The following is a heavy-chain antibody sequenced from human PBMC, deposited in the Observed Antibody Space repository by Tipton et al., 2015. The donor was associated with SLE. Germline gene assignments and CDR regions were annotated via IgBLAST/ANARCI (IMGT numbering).Heavy chain of an antibody. Sequence: SLRLSCVASGFFFTDYSVTWIRQAPGKGLEWVSHISGSGSTIYYADSVKGRFTISRDNAKKSVFLQMNSLRAEDTAVYYCAKASYDYYYMDVWGNGTTVTVSS. CDR3: AKASYDYYYMDV. CDR1: GFFFTDYS. V-gene: IGHV3-11*04. J-gene: IGHJ6*03. CDR2: ISGSGSTI.